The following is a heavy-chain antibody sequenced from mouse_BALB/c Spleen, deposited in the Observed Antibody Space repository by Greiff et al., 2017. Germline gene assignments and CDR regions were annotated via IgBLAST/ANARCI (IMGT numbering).Heavy chain of an antibody. V-gene: IGHV14-3*02. CDR2: IDPANGNT. J-gene: IGHJ3*01. CDR1: GFNIKDTY. Sequence: VQLQQSGAELVKPGASVKLSCTASGFNIKDTYMHWVKQRPEQGLEWIGRIDPANGNTKYDPKFQGKATITADTSSNTAYLQLSSLTSEDTAVYYCAPYGNFAWCAYWGQGTLVTVSA. D-gene: IGHD2-1*01. CDR3: APYGNFAWCAY.